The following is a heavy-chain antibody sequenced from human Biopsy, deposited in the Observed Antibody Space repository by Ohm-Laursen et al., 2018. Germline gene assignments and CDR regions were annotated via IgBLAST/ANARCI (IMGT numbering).Heavy chain of an antibody. CDR3: ARDRMTDVFGGPTRTDVFDS. V-gene: IGHV1-2*02. Sequence: ASVKVSCKASGHTLTGHYMHWVRQAPGQGPEWMGWINPNSGATNSAQKFRDRVTLTRDTSISAVYIDLRRLKSDDAAIYYCARDRMTDVFGGPTRTDVFDSWGQGTPVTVSS. D-gene: IGHD3-10*01. CDR2: INPNSGAT. J-gene: IGHJ4*02. CDR1: GHTLTGHY.